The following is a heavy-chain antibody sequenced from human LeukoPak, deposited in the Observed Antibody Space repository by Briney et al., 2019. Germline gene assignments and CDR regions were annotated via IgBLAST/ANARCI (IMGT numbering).Heavy chain of an antibody. CDR3: ASLQNVPSYYYYYVMDV. J-gene: IGHJ6*02. CDR2: IRVSDGAR. V-gene: IGHV3-23*01. CDR1: GFNFPTYA. Sequence: PGGSLRLSCAASGFNFPTYAMQWVRQAPGKGLEWGSSIRVSDGARFYADSVKGRFTTSRDNSKNTLYLQMNSLRAEDTAVYYCASLQNVPSYYYYYVMDVWGQGTTVTVSS. D-gene: IGHD2/OR15-2a*01.